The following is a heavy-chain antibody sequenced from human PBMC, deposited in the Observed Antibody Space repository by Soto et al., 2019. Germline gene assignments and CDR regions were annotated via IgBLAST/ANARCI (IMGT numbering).Heavy chain of an antibody. V-gene: IGHV3-33*01. Sequence: QVQLVESGGGVVQPGRSLRLSCAASGFDFSSYGMNWVRQAPGKGLEWVAVIWYDGSKKYYGDSVKGRFTISRDNAKNTLFLQMDSLSVEDTAFYYCARQAAASTFNWFDPWGQGTLVTVSS. CDR1: GFDFSSYG. CDR2: IWYDGSKK. CDR3: ARQAAASTFNWFDP. D-gene: IGHD6-13*01. J-gene: IGHJ5*02.